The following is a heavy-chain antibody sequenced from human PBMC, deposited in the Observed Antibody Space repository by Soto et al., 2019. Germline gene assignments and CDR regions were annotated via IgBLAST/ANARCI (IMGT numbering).Heavy chain of an antibody. CDR1: DYTFTSYG. V-gene: IGHV1-18*01. CDR2: ISAYNGNT. D-gene: IGHD6-19*01. CDR3: AIDLAVALIYY. J-gene: IGHJ4*02. Sequence: QVQLVQSGAEVKKPGASVKVSCKASDYTFTSYGISWVRQAPGQGLEWMGWISAYNGNTKYAQKFQGRVTMTTETSTSTAYMELRSMRSDDTAVYYGAIDLAVALIYYWCQGTLVTVYS.